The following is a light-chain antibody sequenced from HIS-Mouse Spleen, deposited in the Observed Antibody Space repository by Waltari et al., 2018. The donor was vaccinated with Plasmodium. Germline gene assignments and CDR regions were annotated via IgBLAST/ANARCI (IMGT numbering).Light chain of an antibody. CDR1: QSVLYSSNNKKY. CDR2: WAS. Sequence: DIVMTQSPDSLAVSLGERATINCKSSQSVLYSSNNKKYLAWYQPKPGKPPKLLIYWASTRESGVPDRFSGSGSGTDFTLTISSLQAEDVAVYYCQQYYSTPPYTFGQGTKLEIK. J-gene: IGKJ2*01. CDR3: QQYYSTPPYT. V-gene: IGKV4-1*01.